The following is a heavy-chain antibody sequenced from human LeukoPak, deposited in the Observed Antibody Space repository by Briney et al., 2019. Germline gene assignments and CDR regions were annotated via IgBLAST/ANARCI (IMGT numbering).Heavy chain of an antibody. J-gene: IGHJ4*02. CDR3: ARERVATTKSPFDY. V-gene: IGHV4-59*12. CDR1: GGSISSYY. CDR2: IYDSGST. Sequence: SETLSLTCTVSGGSISSYYWSWIRQPPGKGLEWIGYIYDSGSTKYNSSLKSRLTISVDTSKNQFSLKLISVTAADTAVYYCARERVATTKSPFDYWGQGTLVTVSS. D-gene: IGHD5-12*01.